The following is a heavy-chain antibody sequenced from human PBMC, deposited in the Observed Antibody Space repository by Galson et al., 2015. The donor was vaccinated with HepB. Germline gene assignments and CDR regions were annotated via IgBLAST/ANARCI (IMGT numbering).Heavy chain of an antibody. CDR2: ISYGGSNK. D-gene: IGHD3-10*01. CDR3: ANLWFGDDIDY. CDR1: GFTFSSYG. Sequence: SLRLSCAASGFTFSSYGMHWVRQAPGKGLEWVAVISYGGSNKYYADSVKGRFTISRDNSKNTLYLQMNSLRAEDTAVYYCANLWFGDDIDYWGQGTLVTVSS. J-gene: IGHJ4*02. V-gene: IGHV3-30*18.